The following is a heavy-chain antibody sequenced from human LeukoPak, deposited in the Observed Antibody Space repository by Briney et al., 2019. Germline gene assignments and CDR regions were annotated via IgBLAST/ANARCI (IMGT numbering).Heavy chain of an antibody. CDR3: ARVGDWNDLVY. CDR2: IFYSGNT. V-gene: IGHV4-59*01. CDR1: GGSINNFY. D-gene: IGHD1-1*01. Sequence: SEILSLTCSVSGGSINNFYWSWIRQPPGKGLEWIGYIFYSGNTNYNPSLKGRVTISVDTSKNQFSLRLNSVTAADTAVYYCARVGDWNDLVYWGQGILVTVSS. J-gene: IGHJ4*02.